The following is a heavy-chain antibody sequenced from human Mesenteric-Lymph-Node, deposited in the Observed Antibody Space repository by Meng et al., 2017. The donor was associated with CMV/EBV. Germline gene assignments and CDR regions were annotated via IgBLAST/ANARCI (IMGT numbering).Heavy chain of an antibody. V-gene: IGHV4-34*01. D-gene: IGHD2-2*01. CDR2: INHSGST. CDR3: ATDPVVPAAVSRGYYYYYGLDV. CDR1: GGSFSGYY. Sequence: GSLRLSCAVYGGSFSGYYWSWIRQPPGKGLEWIGEINHSGSTNYNPSLKSRVTISVDTSKNQFSLKLTSVTAADTAVYYCATDPVVPAAVSRGYYYYYGLDVWGQGTAVTVSS. J-gene: IGHJ6*02.